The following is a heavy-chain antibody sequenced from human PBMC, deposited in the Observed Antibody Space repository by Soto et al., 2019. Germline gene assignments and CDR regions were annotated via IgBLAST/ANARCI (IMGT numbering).Heavy chain of an antibody. D-gene: IGHD6-19*01. Sequence: QVQLVQSGAEVKKPGSSVKVSCKASGGTFSSYAISWVRQAPGQGLEWMGGIIPIFGTANYAQKLQGRVTITADESTSTAYMELSSLRSEDTAVYYCARPIAVAGLYYYYGMDVWGQGTTVTVSS. J-gene: IGHJ6*02. CDR3: ARPIAVAGLYYYYGMDV. CDR1: GGTFSSYA. CDR2: IIPIFGTA. V-gene: IGHV1-69*01.